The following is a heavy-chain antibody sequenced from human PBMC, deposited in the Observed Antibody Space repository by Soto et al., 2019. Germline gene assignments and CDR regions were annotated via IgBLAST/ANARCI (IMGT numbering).Heavy chain of an antibody. D-gene: IGHD3-3*01. Sequence: PGGSLRLSCAGSGFTFRSYAMHWVRQAPGKGLEWVAVISHDGSNIYYANSVKGRFTISRDNSKNTLYLQMNSLRAEDTAVYYCAKSEHYDFFGYFDYWGQGTLVTVSS. CDR3: AKSEHYDFFGYFDY. J-gene: IGHJ4*02. CDR2: ISHDGSNI. V-gene: IGHV3-30*18. CDR1: GFTFRSYA.